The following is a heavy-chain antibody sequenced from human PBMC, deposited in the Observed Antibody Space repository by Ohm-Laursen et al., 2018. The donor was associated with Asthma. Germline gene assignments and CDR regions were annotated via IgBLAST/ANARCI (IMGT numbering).Heavy chain of an antibody. V-gene: IGHV3-7*01. CDR1: GFTFSSYW. CDR3: ARDVMDWYSPALDF. CDR2: IKQDGSEK. D-gene: IGHD3/OR15-3a*01. J-gene: IGHJ4*02. Sequence: SLRLSCAASGFTFSSYWMSWVRQAPGKGLEWVANIKQDGSEKYYVDSVNGRFTISRDDFKSTLYLQMNSLRADDTALYYCARDVMDWYSPALDFWGQGSLVTVSS.